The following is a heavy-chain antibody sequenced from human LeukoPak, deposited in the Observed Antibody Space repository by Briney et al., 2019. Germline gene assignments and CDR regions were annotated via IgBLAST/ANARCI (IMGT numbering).Heavy chain of an antibody. CDR3: AKDRVAAAINWFDP. CDR1: GGSISSGDYY. Sequence: ETLSLTCTVSGGSISSGDYYWSWIRQHPGKGLEWVSAISGSGGSTYYADSVKGRFTISRDNSKNTLYLQMNSLRAEDTAVYYCAKDRVAAAINWFDPWGQGTPVTVSS. J-gene: IGHJ5*02. V-gene: IGHV3-23*01. CDR2: ISGSGGST. D-gene: IGHD6-13*01.